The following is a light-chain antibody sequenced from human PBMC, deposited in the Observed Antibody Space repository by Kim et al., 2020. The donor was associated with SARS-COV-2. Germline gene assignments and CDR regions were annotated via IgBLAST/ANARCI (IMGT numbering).Light chain of an antibody. CDR3: QQYGTAPWT. V-gene: IGKV3-20*01. J-gene: IGKJ1*01. Sequence: SPVDSATLSCRASQSVGTNYLVWYQQRPGQAPRLLIYGTSSRTTGVPDRFSGSGSGTDFTLTISRLEPEDFAVYYCQQYGTAPWTFGQGTKVDIK. CDR2: GTS. CDR1: QSVGTNY.